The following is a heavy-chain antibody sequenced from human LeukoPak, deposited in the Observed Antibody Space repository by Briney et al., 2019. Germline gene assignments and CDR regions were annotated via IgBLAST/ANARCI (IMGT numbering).Heavy chain of an antibody. CDR1: GLTFSNYA. V-gene: IGHV3-23*01. Sequence: GSLTLTCTASGLTFSNYATTWVRQAPGRGLEWVSSITGSGRGTYYADSVKGRFSVSRDNSQNTVFLHMNSLRADDTALYYCSKDPNGDCVGAFDMWGPGTMVTVSS. D-gene: IGHD4-17*01. CDR2: ITGSGRGT. J-gene: IGHJ3*02. CDR3: SKDPNGDCVGAFDM.